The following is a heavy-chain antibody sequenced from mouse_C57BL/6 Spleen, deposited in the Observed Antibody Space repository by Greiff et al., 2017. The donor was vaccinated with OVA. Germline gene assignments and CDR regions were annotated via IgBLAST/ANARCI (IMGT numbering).Heavy chain of an antibody. CDR2: IHPNSGSI. Sequence: QVQLQQPGAELVKPGASVKLSCKASGYTFTSYWMHWVKQRPGQGLEWIGMIHPNSGSINYNEKFKSKATLTVDKSSSTAYMQLSSLTSEDSAVYYCARYSYSNSRGLDYWGQGTTLTVSS. V-gene: IGHV1-64*01. D-gene: IGHD2-5*01. J-gene: IGHJ2*01. CDR1: GYTFTSYW. CDR3: ARYSYSNSRGLDY.